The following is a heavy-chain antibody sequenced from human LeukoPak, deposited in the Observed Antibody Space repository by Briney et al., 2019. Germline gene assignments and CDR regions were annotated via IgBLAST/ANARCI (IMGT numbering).Heavy chain of an antibody. CDR3: ARLKSGTPDY. D-gene: IGHD1-26*01. CDR2: ISSDGSST. J-gene: IGHJ4*02. Sequence: PGGSLRLSCAASGFTFSSYWMHWVRQGPGKGLVWVSRISSDGSSTSYADSVKGRFTISRDNAKNTLYLQVNSLRAEDTAVYYCARLKSGTPDYWGQGTLVTVSS. V-gene: IGHV3-74*01. CDR1: GFTFSSYW.